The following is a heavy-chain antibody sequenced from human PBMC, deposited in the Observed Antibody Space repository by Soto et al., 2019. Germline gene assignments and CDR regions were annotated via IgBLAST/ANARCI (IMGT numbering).Heavy chain of an antibody. V-gene: IGHV4-4*02. Sequence: QVQLQESGPGLVKPSGTLSLTCAVSGGSISSSNWWSWVRQPPGKGLEWIGEIYHSGSTNYNPSLKSRVAISVDKSKNQFSLKLGSVAAADTAVYYCARHDFWSGSDYYYGMDVWGQGTTVTVSS. CDR2: IYHSGST. CDR1: GGSISSSNW. CDR3: ARHDFWSGSDYYYGMDV. J-gene: IGHJ6*02. D-gene: IGHD3-3*01.